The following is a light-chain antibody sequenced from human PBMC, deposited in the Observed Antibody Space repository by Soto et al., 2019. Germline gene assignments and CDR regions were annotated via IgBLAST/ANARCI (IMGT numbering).Light chain of an antibody. CDR2: KVS. J-gene: IGKJ2*01. CDR3: TQGTHWPPYT. V-gene: IGKV2-30*02. CDR1: QSLVHSDGNTY. Sequence: DVVMTQSPLSLPVTLGQPASISCRSSQSLVHSDGNTYLNWFQQRPGQSPRRLIYKVSNRDSGXPXRXXGSGSGTNFTLKISRVEAEDVGVYHCTQGTHWPPYTFGQGTKLEIK.